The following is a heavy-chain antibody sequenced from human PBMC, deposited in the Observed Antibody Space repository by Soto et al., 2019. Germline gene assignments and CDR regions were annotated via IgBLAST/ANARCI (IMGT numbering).Heavy chain of an antibody. J-gene: IGHJ4*02. Sequence: QVQLVQSGAEVKKPGSSVKVSCKASGGTFSSYPISWVRQAPGQGLEWMGRIIPVLGIPNYAQKFQGRVTIHADKSTSTAYMALSSLRSEDTAVYYCARALVSDYDTDYWGQGTLVTVSS. CDR2: IIPVLGIP. CDR1: GGTFSSYP. D-gene: IGHD5-12*01. CDR3: ARALVSDYDTDY. V-gene: IGHV1-69*02.